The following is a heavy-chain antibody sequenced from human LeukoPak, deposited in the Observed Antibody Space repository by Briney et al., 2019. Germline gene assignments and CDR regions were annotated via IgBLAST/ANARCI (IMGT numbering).Heavy chain of an antibody. CDR2: IVVGSGNT. Sequence: SVKLSCKASGFTFTSSAVQWVRQARGQRLEWIGWIVVGSGNTNYAQKIQERVTITRDMSTSTAYMELSSLRSEDTAVYYCAAPPETDYGDYAAPRDYYYGMDVWGKGTTVTVSS. V-gene: IGHV1-58*01. J-gene: IGHJ6*04. CDR3: AAPPETDYGDYAAPRDYYYGMDV. D-gene: IGHD4-17*01. CDR1: GFTFTSSA.